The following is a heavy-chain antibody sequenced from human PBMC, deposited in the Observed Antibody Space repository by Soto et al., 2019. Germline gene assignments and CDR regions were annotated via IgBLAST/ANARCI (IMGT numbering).Heavy chain of an antibody. CDR3: ARDLWVNLAAAGTAPLAP. CDR1: VFTFSSYW. V-gene: IGHV3-7*03. D-gene: IGHD6-13*01. CDR2: IKQDGSEK. Sequence: GGSLRLSCAASVFTFSSYWMSWVRQAPGKGLEWVANIKQDGSEKYYVDSVKGRFTISRDNAKNSLYLQMNSLRAEDTAVYYCARDLWVNLAAAGTAPLAPWGQGTLVTSPQ. J-gene: IGHJ5*02.